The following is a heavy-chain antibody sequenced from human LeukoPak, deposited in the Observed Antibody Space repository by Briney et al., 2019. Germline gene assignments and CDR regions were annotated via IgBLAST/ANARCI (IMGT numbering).Heavy chain of an antibody. D-gene: IGHD4-17*01. J-gene: IGHJ4*02. CDR2: IIPIFGTA. Sequence: ASVKVSFKGSGGTFIRYAISWVGQARGKGVEWMGGIIPIFGTANYAQKFQGRVTITADKSTSTAYMELSSLRSEDTAVYYCARPESTVYGCFDYWGQGTLVTVSS. V-gene: IGHV1-69*06. CDR1: GGTFIRYA. CDR3: ARPESTVYGCFDY.